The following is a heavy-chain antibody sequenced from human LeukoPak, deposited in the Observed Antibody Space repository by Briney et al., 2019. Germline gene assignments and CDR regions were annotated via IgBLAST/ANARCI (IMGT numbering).Heavy chain of an antibody. Sequence: SETLSLTCTVSGYSISSGYYWGWIRQPPGKGLEWIGSIYYSGSTYYNPSLKSRVTISVDTSNNQFSLKLSSVTAADTAVYYCARESLGGGSGIWGQGTLVTVSS. CDR1: GYSISSGYY. CDR2: IYYSGST. D-gene: IGHD3-10*01. V-gene: IGHV4-38-2*02. J-gene: IGHJ4*02. CDR3: ARESLGGGSGI.